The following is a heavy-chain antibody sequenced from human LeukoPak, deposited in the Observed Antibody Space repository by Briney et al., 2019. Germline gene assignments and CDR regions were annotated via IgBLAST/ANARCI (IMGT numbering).Heavy chain of an antibody. D-gene: IGHD1-26*01. J-gene: IGHJ4*02. CDR1: GFTFSTYG. Sequence: GESLSLSCAASGFTFSTYGMHWVRQAPGKGLVWVSRINEDGSTTNYADSVKGRSTIFRDNAKNTLYLQMNSLRAEDTAVYYCVRDLGGRSGHWGQGTLVTVSS. V-gene: IGHV3-74*01. CDR2: INEDGSTT. CDR3: VRDLGGRSGH.